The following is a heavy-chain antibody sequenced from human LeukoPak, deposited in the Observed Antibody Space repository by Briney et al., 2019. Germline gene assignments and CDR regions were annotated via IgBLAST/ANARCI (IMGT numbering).Heavy chain of an antibody. J-gene: IGHJ4*02. CDR1: GGTFSSYA. D-gene: IGHD6-6*01. Sequence: ASVKVSCKASGGTFSSYAISWVRQAPGQGLEWVGGIIPIFGTANYAQKSQGRVTITADESTSTAYMELSSLRSEDTAVYYCARALYSSSSYYFDYWGQGTLVTVSS. CDR2: IIPIFGTA. V-gene: IGHV1-69*13. CDR3: ARALYSSSSYYFDY.